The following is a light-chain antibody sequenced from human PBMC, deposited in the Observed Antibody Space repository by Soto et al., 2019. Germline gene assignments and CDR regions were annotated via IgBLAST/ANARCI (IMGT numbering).Light chain of an antibody. J-gene: IGLJ1*01. Sequence: QSALAQPASVSGFPGQSITVSCTGTSSDFGGYNYVSWYQQHPGKAPKLVIYDVTNRPSGVSNRFSGSESGNTASLTISGLQAEDEADYYCSSYTSSSTSYVFGSGTKVTVL. CDR2: DVT. CDR1: SSDFGGYNY. CDR3: SSYTSSSTSYV. V-gene: IGLV2-14*01.